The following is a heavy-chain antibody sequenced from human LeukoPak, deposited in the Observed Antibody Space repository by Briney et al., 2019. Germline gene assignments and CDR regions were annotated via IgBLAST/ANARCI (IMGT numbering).Heavy chain of an antibody. V-gene: IGHV3-30*02. CDR2: LRYDGSNR. J-gene: IGHJ4*02. D-gene: IGHD3-10*02. CDR3: AKDVDLFGELYFDS. CDR1: EFTFISYG. Sequence: PGVCLRLSCFASEFTFISYGMHWVSQEPSKWLEWVAFLRYDGSNRSYADSVKGRFTISRDNSKNTLYLQMNSLRAEDTAVYYCAKDVDLFGELYFDSWGQGTLVTVSS.